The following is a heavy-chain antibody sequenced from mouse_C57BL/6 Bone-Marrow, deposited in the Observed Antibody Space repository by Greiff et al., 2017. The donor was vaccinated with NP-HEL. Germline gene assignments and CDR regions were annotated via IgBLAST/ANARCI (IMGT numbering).Heavy chain of an antibody. Sequence: EVQLQESGEGLVKPGGSLKLSCAASGFTFSSYAMSWVRQTPEKRLEWVAYISSGGDYIYYADTVKGRFTISIDNSRNTLYLQMSSLKSEDTAMYYCTRDNWYFDVWGTGTTVTVSS. CDR2: ISSGGDYI. V-gene: IGHV5-9-1*02. CDR3: TRDNWYFDV. CDR1: GFTFSSYA. J-gene: IGHJ1*03.